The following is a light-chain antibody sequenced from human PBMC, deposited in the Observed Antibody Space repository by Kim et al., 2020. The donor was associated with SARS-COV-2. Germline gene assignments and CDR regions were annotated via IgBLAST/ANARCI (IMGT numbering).Light chain of an antibody. Sequence: GQAITISCTGTSSDVGGYNSVSWYQQHPGKAPKLMIYDSSGRASGVSNRFSGSQSGNTASLTISGLRAEDEADYYCSSHTTSSTYVFGSGTKVTVL. CDR2: DSS. J-gene: IGLJ1*01. CDR1: SSDVGGYNS. V-gene: IGLV2-14*03. CDR3: SSHTTSSTYV.